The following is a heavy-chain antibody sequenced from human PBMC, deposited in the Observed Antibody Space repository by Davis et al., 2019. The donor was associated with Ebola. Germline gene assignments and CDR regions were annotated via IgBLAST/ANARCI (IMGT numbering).Heavy chain of an antibody. CDR3: AKDRYSSGWSRGYYGMDV. CDR2: IKQVGSEK. Sequence: GGSLTLSCAASGSTSSSYSMSWVRQAPGKGLEWVANIKQVGSEKYYVDSVKGRFTISRDNAKNSLYLQMNSLRAEDTAVYYCAKDRYSSGWSRGYYGMDVWGQGTTVTVSS. D-gene: IGHD6-19*01. V-gene: IGHV3-7*03. CDR1: GSTSSSYS. J-gene: IGHJ6*02.